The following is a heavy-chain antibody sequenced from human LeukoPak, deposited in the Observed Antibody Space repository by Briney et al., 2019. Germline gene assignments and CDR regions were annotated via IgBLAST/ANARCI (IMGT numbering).Heavy chain of an antibody. V-gene: IGHV1-2*02. CDR3: ARQSSSGYMFDY. Sequence: ASVKVSCKASGYTFTGYYMHWVRQAPGQGLEWMGWINPNSGGTNYAQKFQGRVTMTRDTSISTAYMELSRLRSDDTAVYYCARQSSSGYMFDYWGQGTLVTVSS. CDR2: INPNSGGT. J-gene: IGHJ4*02. CDR1: GYTFTGYY. D-gene: IGHD3-22*01.